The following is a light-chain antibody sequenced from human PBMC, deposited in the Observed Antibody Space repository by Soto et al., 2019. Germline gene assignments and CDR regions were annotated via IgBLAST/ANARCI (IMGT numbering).Light chain of an antibody. J-gene: IGKJ3*01. CDR1: QSVSSN. CDR3: QQYNNWPRGT. CDR2: GAS. Sequence: EIVMTQSPATLSVCPWERATLSCRASQSVSSNLAWYQQKPGQAPRLLIYGASTRATGIPARFSGSGSGTEFTLTISSLQSEDFAVYYCQQYNNWPRGTFGPGTKVDIK. V-gene: IGKV3-15*01.